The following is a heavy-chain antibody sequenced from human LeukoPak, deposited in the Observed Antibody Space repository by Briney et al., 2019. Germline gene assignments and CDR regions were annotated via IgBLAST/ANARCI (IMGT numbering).Heavy chain of an antibody. Sequence: ASVKVSCKASGYTFTYYGISWVRQAPGQGLEWMGWISVYNGNTNYAQKVQGRVTMTTDTSTSTAYMELRSLRSDDTAVYYCARDEDTALAPGGYWGQGTLVTVSS. V-gene: IGHV1-18*01. CDR2: ISVYNGNT. CDR3: ARDEDTALAPGGY. CDR1: GYTFTYYG. J-gene: IGHJ4*02. D-gene: IGHD5-18*01.